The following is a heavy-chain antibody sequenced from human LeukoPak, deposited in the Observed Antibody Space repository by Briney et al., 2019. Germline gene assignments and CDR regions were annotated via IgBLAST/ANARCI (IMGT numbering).Heavy chain of an antibody. CDR3: AKEHSGYDYVWVS. V-gene: IGHV3-23*01. J-gene: IGHJ5*02. CDR2: ISGSGGST. Sequence: PGGSLRLSCAASGFTFSSYGMSWVRQAPGKGLEWVSAISGSGGSTYYADSVKGRFTISRDNSKNTLYLQMNSLGAEDTAVYYCAKEHSGYDYVWVSWGQGTLVTVSS. D-gene: IGHD5-12*01. CDR1: GFTFSSYG.